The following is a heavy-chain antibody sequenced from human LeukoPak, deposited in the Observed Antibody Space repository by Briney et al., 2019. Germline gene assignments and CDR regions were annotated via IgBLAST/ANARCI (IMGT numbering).Heavy chain of an antibody. V-gene: IGHV3-48*01. CDR3: AKDFYYYDSSGYWDY. D-gene: IGHD3-22*01. CDR2: ISSSSDTI. CDR1: GFTFGPYT. J-gene: IGHJ4*02. Sequence: GGSLRLSCAASGFTFGPYTMNWVRQAPGKGVEWVSYISSSSDTIYYADSVKGRFTISRDNSKNTLYLQMNSLRAEDTAVYYCAKDFYYYDSSGYWDYWGQGTLVTVSS.